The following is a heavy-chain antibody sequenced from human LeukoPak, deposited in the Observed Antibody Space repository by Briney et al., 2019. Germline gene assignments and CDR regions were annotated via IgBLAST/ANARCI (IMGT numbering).Heavy chain of an antibody. Sequence: SETLSLTCTVSGGSVSSSYWSWIRQPAGMRLEWIGRIHSSSSTNYNPSLKSRVTMSLDTSKNQFSLRLSSVTAADTAVYYCAREDGSSWKYYYYYYMDVWGKGTTVTVSS. CDR2: IHSSSST. V-gene: IGHV4-4*07. J-gene: IGHJ6*03. CDR1: GGSVSSSY. CDR3: AREDGSSWKYYYYYYMDV. D-gene: IGHD6-13*01.